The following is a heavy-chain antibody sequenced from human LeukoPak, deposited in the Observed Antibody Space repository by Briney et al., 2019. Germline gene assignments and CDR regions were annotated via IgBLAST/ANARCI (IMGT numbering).Heavy chain of an antibody. V-gene: IGHV4-34*01. CDR3: ARHVRKRGIAVAGTPGWFDP. CDR1: GGSFSGYY. J-gene: IGHJ5*02. CDR2: INHSGST. D-gene: IGHD6-19*01. Sequence: PSETLSLSCAVYGGSFSGYYWSWIRHPPGKGLEWIGEINHSGSTNYNPSLKSRVTISVDTSKNQFSLKLSSVTAADTAVYYCARHVRKRGIAVAGTPGWFDPWGQGTLVTVSS.